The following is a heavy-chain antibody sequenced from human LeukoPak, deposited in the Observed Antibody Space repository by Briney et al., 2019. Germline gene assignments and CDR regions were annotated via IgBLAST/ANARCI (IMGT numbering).Heavy chain of an antibody. J-gene: IGHJ1*01. Sequence: GGSLRLSCAASGITFSTYAMSWVRQAPGKGLEWVSAISGSGTSTYHADSVKGRFTISRDNSKNTLYLQMNSLRAEDTAVYYCARDLAGNFQHWGQGTLVTVSS. CDR2: ISGSGTST. V-gene: IGHV3-23*01. CDR1: GITFSTYA. CDR3: ARDLAGNFQH.